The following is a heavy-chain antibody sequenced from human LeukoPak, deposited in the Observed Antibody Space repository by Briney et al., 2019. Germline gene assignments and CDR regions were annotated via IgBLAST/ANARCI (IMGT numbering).Heavy chain of an antibody. CDR3: AKDRAINYIRSGGLDY. CDR1: GFTFDDYA. J-gene: IGHJ4*02. V-gene: IGHV3-9*03. CDR2: IEWDSGSI. D-gene: IGHD1-1*01. Sequence: GRSLRLSCAAYGFTFDDYAMHWVRQAPGKGLEWVSGIEWDSGSIGYADSVKGRFTISRDNAKNSLYLQMNSLRAEDMALYYCAKDRAINYIRSGGLDYWGQGTLVTVSS.